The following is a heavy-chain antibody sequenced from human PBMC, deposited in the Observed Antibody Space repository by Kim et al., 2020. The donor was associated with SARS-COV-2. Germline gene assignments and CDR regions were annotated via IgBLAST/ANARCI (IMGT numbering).Heavy chain of an antibody. D-gene: IGHD6-6*01. Sequence: ASVKVSCKASGYTFTGYYMHWVRQAPGQGLEWMGWINPNSGGTNYAQKFQGRVTMTRDTSISTAYMELSRLRSDDTTVYYCARAIVVVPSRIAARPDLSLWFDPWGQGTLVTVSS. V-gene: IGHV1-2*02. CDR2: INPNSGGT. CDR1: GYTFTGYY. J-gene: IGHJ5*02. CDR3: ARAIVVVPSRIAARPDLSLWFDP.